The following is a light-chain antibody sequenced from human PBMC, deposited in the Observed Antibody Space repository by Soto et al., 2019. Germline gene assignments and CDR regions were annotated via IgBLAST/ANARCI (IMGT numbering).Light chain of an antibody. Sequence: DIHMTQSPSTLAGSLGDRVTLAXRSSQTISLWFAWYQQQPGXAPKXXXDKXSTLKRGGPSRLSGSGSGTEFTLTISSLQPDDFATYYCQHYKSYSEAFGQGTKVDIK. J-gene: IGKJ1*01. CDR1: QTISLW. CDR2: KXS. V-gene: IGKV1-5*03. CDR3: QHYKSYSEA.